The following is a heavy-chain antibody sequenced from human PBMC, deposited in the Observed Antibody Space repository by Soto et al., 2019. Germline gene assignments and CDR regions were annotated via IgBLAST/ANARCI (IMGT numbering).Heavy chain of an antibody. CDR1: GSSSGSGGYY. CDR3: ARDVAVAGTRHFFDY. D-gene: IGHD6-19*01. V-gene: IGHV4-31*03. J-gene: IGHJ4*02. CDR2: IYYSGST. Sequence: SETLSLTCTVSGSSSGSGGYYWSWIRQHPGKGLEWIGYIYYSGSTYYNPSLKSRVTISVDTSKNQFSLKLSSVTAADTAVYYCARDVAVAGTRHFFDYWGQGTLVTVSS.